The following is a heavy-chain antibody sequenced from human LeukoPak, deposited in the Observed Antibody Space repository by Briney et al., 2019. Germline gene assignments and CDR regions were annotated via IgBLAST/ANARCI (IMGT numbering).Heavy chain of an antibody. CDR1: GFTFSSYA. D-gene: IGHD3-22*01. V-gene: IGHV3-23*01. J-gene: IGHJ4*02. Sequence: GGSLRLSCAASGFTFSSYAMSRVRQAPGKGLEWVSAISGSGGSTYYADSVKGRYTISRDNSKNTLYLQMNSLRAEDTAVYYCARSITMIVVVITSFDYWGQGTLVTVSS. CDR3: ARSITMIVVVITSFDY. CDR2: ISGSGGST.